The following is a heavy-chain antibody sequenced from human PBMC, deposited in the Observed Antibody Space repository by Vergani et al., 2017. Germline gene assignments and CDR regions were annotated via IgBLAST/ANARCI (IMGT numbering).Heavy chain of an antibody. Sequence: QVQLQQWGAGLLKPSETPSLTCAVYGGSFSGYYWSWIRQPPGKGLEWIGEINHSGSTNYNPSLKSRVTISVDTSKNQFSLKLSSGTAADTAVYYWAGGARGPRYWNNGVLSGYFDYWGQGTLVNVSS. J-gene: IGHJ4*02. V-gene: IGHV4-34*01. CDR3: AGGARGPRYWNNGVLSGYFDY. CDR1: GGSFSGYY. CDR2: INHSGST. D-gene: IGHD2-8*01.